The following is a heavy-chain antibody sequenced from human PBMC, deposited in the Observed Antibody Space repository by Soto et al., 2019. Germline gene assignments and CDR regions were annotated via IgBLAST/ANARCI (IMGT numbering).Heavy chain of an antibody. Sequence: VQLVQSGAEVKKPGASVKVSCKASGYTFTSYAMHWVRQAPGQRLEWMGWINAGNGNTKYSQKFQGRVTITRDTSASTAYMELSSLRSEDTAVYYCARDLWGYCSSTSCPRANWFDPWGQGTLVTVSS. V-gene: IGHV1-3*01. CDR2: INAGNGNT. J-gene: IGHJ5*02. CDR1: GYTFTSYA. D-gene: IGHD2-2*01. CDR3: ARDLWGYCSSTSCPRANWFDP.